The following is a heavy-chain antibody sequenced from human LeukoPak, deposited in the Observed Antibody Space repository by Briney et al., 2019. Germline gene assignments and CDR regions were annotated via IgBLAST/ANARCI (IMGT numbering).Heavy chain of an antibody. J-gene: IGHJ4*02. CDR3: ASGNSGWYQGAFDY. CDR2: INHSGST. V-gene: IGHV4-34*01. CDR1: GGSFSGYY. Sequence: SETLSLTCAVYGGSFSGYYWSWIRQPPGKGLQWIGEINHSGSTNYNPSLKSRVTISVDTSKNQFSLKLSSVTAADTAVYYCASGNSGWYQGAFDYWGQGTLVTVSS. D-gene: IGHD6-19*01.